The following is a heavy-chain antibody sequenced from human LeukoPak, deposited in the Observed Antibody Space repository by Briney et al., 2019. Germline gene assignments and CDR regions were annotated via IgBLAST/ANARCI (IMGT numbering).Heavy chain of an antibody. Sequence: SETLSLTCSVSRGSINGYYWSWIRQPPGKGLEWIGWINYSGATYFNPSLKSRALMSIDTSMNQLSLRLYSVTAAATAVYYCARHSSGWHLDFWGRGTMVTVSS. CDR2: INYSGAT. J-gene: IGHJ4*02. D-gene: IGHD6-19*01. CDR3: ARHSSGWHLDF. CDR1: RGSINGYY. V-gene: IGHV4-59*01.